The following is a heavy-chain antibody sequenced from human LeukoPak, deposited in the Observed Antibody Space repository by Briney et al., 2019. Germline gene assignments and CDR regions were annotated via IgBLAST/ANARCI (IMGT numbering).Heavy chain of an antibody. CDR3: AKDLSVGQDVVDS. D-gene: IGHD2/OR15-2a*01. CDR1: GITFGSSG. CDR2: IRYDGSNK. V-gene: IGHV3-30*02. Sequence: QAGGSLSLSCAASGITFGSSGMRWVRQAPGKGLQWVKFIRYDGSNKYYAASVKGRFTISRDNSKNTLYLQMNSLRADDTAMYYCAKDLSVGQDVVDSWGQGTLVTVSS. J-gene: IGHJ4*02.